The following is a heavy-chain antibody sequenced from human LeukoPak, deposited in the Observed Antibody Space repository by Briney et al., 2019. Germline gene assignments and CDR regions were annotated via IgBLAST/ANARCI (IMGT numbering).Heavy chain of an antibody. CDR3: ASVLYSSGWFFADY. CDR2: INHSGST. Sequence: SETLSLTCAVYGGSFSGYYWSWIRQSPGKGLEWIGEINHSGSTNYNPSLKSRVTISVDTSKNQFSLELSSVTAADTAVYYCASVLYSSGWFFADYWGQGTLVTVSS. J-gene: IGHJ4*02. D-gene: IGHD6-19*01. CDR1: GGSFSGYY. V-gene: IGHV4-34*01.